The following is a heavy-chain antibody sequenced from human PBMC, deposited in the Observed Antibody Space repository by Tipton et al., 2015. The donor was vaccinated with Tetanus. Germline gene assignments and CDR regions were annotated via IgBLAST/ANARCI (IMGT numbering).Heavy chain of an antibody. D-gene: IGHD6-19*01. CDR1: GFTFSSYA. CDR3: AKEGGSGWYGFGD. V-gene: IGHV3-30*04. CDR2: ISYDGSNK. J-gene: IGHJ4*02. Sequence: SLRLSCAASGFTFSSYAMHWVRQAPGKGLEWVAVISYDGSNKYYADSVKGRFTISRDNSKNTLYLQMNSLRAEDTAVYYCAKEGGSGWYGFGDWGQGTLVTVSS.